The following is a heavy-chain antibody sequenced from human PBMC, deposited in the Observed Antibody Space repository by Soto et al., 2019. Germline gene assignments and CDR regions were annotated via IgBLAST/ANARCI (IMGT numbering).Heavy chain of an antibody. Sequence: QVQLVQSGAEVKKPGASVKVSCKASGYTFTSYDINWVRQATGQGLEWMGWMNPNSGNTGYAQKFQGRVTMXXNXSXITAYMELSSLRSEDTAVYYCARCGYSYGFCNWFDPWGQGTLVTVSS. CDR1: GYTFTSYD. V-gene: IGHV1-8*01. D-gene: IGHD5-18*01. CDR2: MNPNSGNT. J-gene: IGHJ5*02. CDR3: ARCGYSYGFCNWFDP.